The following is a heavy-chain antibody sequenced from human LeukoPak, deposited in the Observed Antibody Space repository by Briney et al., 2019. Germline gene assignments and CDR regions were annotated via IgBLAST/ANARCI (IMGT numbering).Heavy chain of an antibody. V-gene: IGHV3-48*03. CDR1: GFTFSSYE. J-gene: IGHJ4*02. D-gene: IGHD3-9*01. CDR3: ARTYYDILTGYYGY. Sequence: GGSLRLSCAASGFTFSSYEMNWVRQAPGKGLEWVSYISSSGSTIYYADSVKGRFTISRDNAKNSLYLQMNSLRAEDTAVYYCARTYYDILTGYYGYWGQGTLVTVSS. CDR2: ISSSGSTI.